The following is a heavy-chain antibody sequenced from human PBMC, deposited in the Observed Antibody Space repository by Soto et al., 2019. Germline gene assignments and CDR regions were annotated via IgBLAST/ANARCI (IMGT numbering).Heavy chain of an antibody. CDR2: INAGNGNT. CDR3: ARVYYYYYMDV. V-gene: IGHV1-3*01. Sequence: ASVKVSCKASGYTFTSFAIHWVRQAPGQRLEWMGWINAGNGNTKYSQKFQGRVTITTHTSASTVYMELSSLRSEDTAVYYCARVYYYYYMDVWGKGTTVTVSS. CDR1: GYTFTSFA. J-gene: IGHJ6*03.